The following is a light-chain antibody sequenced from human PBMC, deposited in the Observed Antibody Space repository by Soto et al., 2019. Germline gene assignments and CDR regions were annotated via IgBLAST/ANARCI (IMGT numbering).Light chain of an antibody. CDR2: DAS. J-gene: IGKJ2*01. Sequence: EIVMTQSPASLSVSPGERATLSCRASQSVSTKLAWYQQRRGQAPRLLIYDASVRATGVPARFSGSGSGTEFTLTISSLQSEDFAVYYCQVYNDWPPMFTFGQGTKLEIK. CDR1: QSVSTK. V-gene: IGKV3-15*01. CDR3: QVYNDWPPMFT.